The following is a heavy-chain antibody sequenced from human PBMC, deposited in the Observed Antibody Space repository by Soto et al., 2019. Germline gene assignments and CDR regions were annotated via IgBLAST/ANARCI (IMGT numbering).Heavy chain of an antibody. CDR3: ARGRSYRNYDDY. V-gene: IGHV3-7*03. CDR2: IKEDGSET. Sequence: EVQLVESGGGLVQPGGSLRLSCGASEFAFSNYWVTWVRQAPGKGLEWVANIKEDGSETYYVDSVKGRFTISRDNAKNSLFLQMNSLRAEDTAVYYCARGRSYRNYDDYWGQGTLVTVSS. CDR1: EFAFSNYW. J-gene: IGHJ4*02.